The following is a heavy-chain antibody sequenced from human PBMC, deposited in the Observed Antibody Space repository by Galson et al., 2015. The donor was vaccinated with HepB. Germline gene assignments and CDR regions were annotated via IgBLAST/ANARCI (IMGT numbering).Heavy chain of an antibody. D-gene: IGHD4-23*01. J-gene: IGHJ4*02. V-gene: IGHV3-11*04. CDR2: ISSSGSTI. CDR1: GFTFSNYY. Sequence: SLRLSCAASGFTFSNYYMSWIRQAPGKGLEWVSYISSSGSTIYYADSVKGRFTISRDNSKNTLYLQMNSLRAEDTAVYYCARGPSDYGGAIDYWGQGTLVTVSS. CDR3: ARGPSDYGGAIDY.